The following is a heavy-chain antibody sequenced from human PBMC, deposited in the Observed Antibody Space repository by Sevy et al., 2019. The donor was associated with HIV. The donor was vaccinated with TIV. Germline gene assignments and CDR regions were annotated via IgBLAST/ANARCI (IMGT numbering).Heavy chain of an antibody. J-gene: IGHJ4*02. CDR1: GYTFTGYY. Sequence: ASVKVSCKASGYTFTGYYMHWVRQAPGQGLEWMGWINPNSGGTNYAQKLQGRATLTRDTSISTAYMELSRLRSDDTAVYYCARGGSWVYGSGSYGYYFDYWGQGTLVTVSS. D-gene: IGHD3-10*01. CDR2: INPNSGGT. CDR3: ARGGSWVYGSGSYGYYFDY. V-gene: IGHV1-2*02.